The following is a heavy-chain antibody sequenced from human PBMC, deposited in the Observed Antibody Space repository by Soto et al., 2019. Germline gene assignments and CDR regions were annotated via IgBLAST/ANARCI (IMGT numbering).Heavy chain of an antibody. CDR3: AKVGCSGGSCYSPNWFDP. Sequence: GGSLRLSCAASGFTFSSYAMSWVRQAPGKGLEWVSAISGSGGSTYYADSVKGRFTISRDNSKNTLYLQMNSLRAEDTAVYYCAKVGCSGGSCYSPNWFDPWGQGTLVTVSS. V-gene: IGHV3-23*01. J-gene: IGHJ5*02. CDR2: ISGSGGST. D-gene: IGHD2-15*01. CDR1: GFTFSSYA.